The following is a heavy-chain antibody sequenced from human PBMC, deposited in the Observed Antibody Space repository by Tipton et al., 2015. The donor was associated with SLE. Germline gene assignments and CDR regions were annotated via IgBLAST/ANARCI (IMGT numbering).Heavy chain of an antibody. CDR3: AKAGLGGFSAFDI. D-gene: IGHD3-10*01. V-gene: IGHV3-11*04. J-gene: IGHJ3*02. Sequence: SLRLSCAASGFTFSDYYMSWIRQAPGKGLEWVSYISSSGSAIYYADSVKGRFTISRDNSKNTLYLQMNSLRAEDTAVYYCAKAGLGGFSAFDIWGQGTMVTVSS. CDR1: GFTFSDYY. CDR2: ISSSGSAI.